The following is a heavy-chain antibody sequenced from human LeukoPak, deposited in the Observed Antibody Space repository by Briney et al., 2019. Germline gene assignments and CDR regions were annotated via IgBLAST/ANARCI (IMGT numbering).Heavy chain of an antibody. Sequence: ASVKVSCKASGYTFTSYDINWVRQATGQGLEWMGWMNPNSGDTGYVQKFQGRVTMTRDTSIGTAYMELSSLRSEDTAVYYCARGGFGSGSYSDYWGQGTLVTVSS. CDR1: GYTFTSYD. CDR2: MNPNSGDT. V-gene: IGHV1-8*01. CDR3: ARGGFGSGSYSDY. D-gene: IGHD3-10*01. J-gene: IGHJ4*02.